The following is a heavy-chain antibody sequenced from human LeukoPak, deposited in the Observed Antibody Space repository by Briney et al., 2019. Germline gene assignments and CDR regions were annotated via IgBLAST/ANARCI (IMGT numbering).Heavy chain of an antibody. V-gene: IGHV4-34*01. J-gene: IGHJ6*03. CDR2: INHSGST. CDR3: ARGYQLPLYYYYYMDV. D-gene: IGHD2-2*01. Sequence: SETLSPTCAVHGGSFSGYYWSWIRQPPGKGLEWIGEINHSGSTNYNPSLKSRVTISVDTSKNQFSLKLCSVTAADTAVYYCARGYQLPLYYYYYMDVWGKGTTVTVSS. CDR1: GGSFSGYY.